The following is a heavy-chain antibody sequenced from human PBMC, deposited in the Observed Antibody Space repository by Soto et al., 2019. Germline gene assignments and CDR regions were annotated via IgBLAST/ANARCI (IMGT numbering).Heavy chain of an antibody. CDR1: GCSISSSSYY. CDR3: ARDQGYCSGGSCYSWFDP. V-gene: IGHV4-61*01. Sequence: SETLSLTCPFSGCSISSSSYYWGWIRQPPGKGLEWIGYIYYSGSTNYNPSLKSRVTISVDTSKNQFSLKLSSVTAADTAVYYCARDQGYCSGGSCYSWFDPWGQGTLVTVSS. J-gene: IGHJ5*02. CDR2: IYYSGST. D-gene: IGHD2-15*01.